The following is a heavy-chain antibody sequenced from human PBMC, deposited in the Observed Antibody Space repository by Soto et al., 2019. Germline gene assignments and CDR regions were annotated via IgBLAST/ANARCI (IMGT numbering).Heavy chain of an antibody. D-gene: IGHD4-17*01. CDR1: GGSISSSSYY. J-gene: IGHJ4*02. CDR3: ARDYGLESVGDYGGFFYFDY. V-gene: IGHV4-39*07. Sequence: SETLSLTCTVSGGSISSSSYYWGWIRQPPGKGLEWIGSIYYSGSTYYNPSLKSRVTISVDTSKNQFSLKLSSVTAADTAVYYCARDYGLESVGDYGGFFYFDYWGQGTLVTVSS. CDR2: IYYSGST.